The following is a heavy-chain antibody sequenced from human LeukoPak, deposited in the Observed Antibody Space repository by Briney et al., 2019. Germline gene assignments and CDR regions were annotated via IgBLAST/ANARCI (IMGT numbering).Heavy chain of an antibody. J-gene: IGHJ4*02. CDR3: ASDHSGWLGLGY. CDR1: GGSISNLDYY. Sequence: SETLSLTCTVSGGSISNLDYYWTWIRQPAGKGLEWIGRIYAGGRSNYNPSLRSRVTISVDTSKNQFSLRLSSVTATDTGVYYCASDHSGWLGLGYWGQGTLVSVSS. V-gene: IGHV4-61*02. CDR2: IYAGGRS. D-gene: IGHD6-19*01.